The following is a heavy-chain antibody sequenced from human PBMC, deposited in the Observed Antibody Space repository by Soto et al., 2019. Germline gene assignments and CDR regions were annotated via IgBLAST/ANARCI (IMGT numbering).Heavy chain of an antibody. CDR3: TKQKGDSRTYNGIDV. J-gene: IGHJ6*02. V-gene: IGHV6-1*01. Sequence: SQTLSLTCAISGDSVSSNSAAWNWIRQSPSRGLEWLGRAYYRSQWYYDSAVSVRSRITVIPDTSKNQFSLQLNSVTPEDTAVNYCTKQKGDSRTYNGIDVWGQGTTVTVSS. D-gene: IGHD2-21*02. CDR1: GDSVSSNSAA. CDR2: AYYRSQWYY.